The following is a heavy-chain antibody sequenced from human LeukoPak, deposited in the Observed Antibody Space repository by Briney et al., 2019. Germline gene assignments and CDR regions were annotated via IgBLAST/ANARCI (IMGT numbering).Heavy chain of an antibody. CDR2: ISGSGGST. J-gene: IGHJ4*02. D-gene: IGHD6-19*01. CDR1: GFTFSSYA. CDR3: AKVDSSGWYGAY. Sequence: GGSLRLSCAASGFTFSSYAMSWVRQAPGKGLEWVSAISGSGGSTYYADSVKGRFTISRDNSNNTLYLQMNSLRAEDTAVYYCAKVDSSGWYGAYWGQGTLVTVSS. V-gene: IGHV3-23*01.